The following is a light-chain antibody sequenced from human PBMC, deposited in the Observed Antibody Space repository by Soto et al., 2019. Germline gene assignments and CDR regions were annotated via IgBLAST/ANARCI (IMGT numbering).Light chain of an antibody. CDR2: GAS. J-gene: IGKJ1*01. V-gene: IGKV3-20*01. CDR3: LQYGSSQWT. CDR1: QSVSSSY. Sequence: EIVLTQSPGPLSLSPGERATLSFRASQSVSSSYLAWYQQKPGQAPRLLIYGASSRATGIQDRFSRSGSGTHFTLTTYRLEPEAFAVYYCLQYGSSQWTFCLGTKVEGK.